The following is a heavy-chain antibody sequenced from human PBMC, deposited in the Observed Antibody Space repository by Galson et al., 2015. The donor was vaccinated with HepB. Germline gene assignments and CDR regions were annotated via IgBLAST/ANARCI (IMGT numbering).Heavy chain of an antibody. Sequence: CKASGDTFSSSPLNWVRQAPGQGLEWMGRIIPLLGIANYAQNFQGRVTITADRSTSTAFMELRSLKPEDTAIYYCARGGPDTIFGGSWFDPWGQGTLVTVSS. V-gene: IGHV1-69*04. J-gene: IGHJ5*02. CDR2: IIPLLGIA. CDR3: ARGGPDTIFGGSWFDP. CDR1: GDTFSSSP. D-gene: IGHD3-3*01.